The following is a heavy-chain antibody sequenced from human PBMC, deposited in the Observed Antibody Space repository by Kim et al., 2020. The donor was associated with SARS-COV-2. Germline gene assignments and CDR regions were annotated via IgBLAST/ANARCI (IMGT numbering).Heavy chain of an antibody. J-gene: IGHJ4*02. V-gene: IGHV3-48*02. CDR3: ARSPYYYDSSGYYYFDY. Sequence: VKGRFTISRDNAKNSLYLQMNSLRDEDTAVYYCARSPYYYDSSGYYYFDYWGQGTLVTVSS. D-gene: IGHD3-22*01.